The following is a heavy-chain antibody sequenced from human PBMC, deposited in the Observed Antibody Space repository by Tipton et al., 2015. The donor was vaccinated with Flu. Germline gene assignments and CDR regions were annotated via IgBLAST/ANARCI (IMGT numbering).Heavy chain of an antibody. CDR3: ARERLGEYNSSGYPDS. CDR1: GDSISSDYY. V-gene: IGHV4-38-2*02. D-gene: IGHD3-22*01. CDR2: IYAAGDT. J-gene: IGHJ4*02. Sequence: TLSLTCAVSGDSISSDYYWAWIRQFPGKGLEWIGRIYAAGDTKYNPSLKSRVTISLDTSKNQFSLRLNSVTAADTAVYYCARERLGEYNSSGYPDSWGQGGLVTVSS.